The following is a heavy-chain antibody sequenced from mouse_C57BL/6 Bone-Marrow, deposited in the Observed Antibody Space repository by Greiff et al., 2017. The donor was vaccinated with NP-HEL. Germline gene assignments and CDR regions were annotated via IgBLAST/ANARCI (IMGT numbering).Heavy chain of an antibody. CDR3: ARGRTGTMFAY. J-gene: IGHJ3*01. CDR2: ISDGGSYT. Sequence: DVKLVESGGGLVKPGGSLKLSCAASGFTFSSYAMSWVRQTPEKRLEWVATISDGGSYTYYPDNVKGRFTISRDNAKNNLYLQMSHLKSEDTAMYYCARGRTGTMFAYWGQGALVTVSA. CDR1: GFTFSSYA. V-gene: IGHV5-4*03. D-gene: IGHD4-1*01.